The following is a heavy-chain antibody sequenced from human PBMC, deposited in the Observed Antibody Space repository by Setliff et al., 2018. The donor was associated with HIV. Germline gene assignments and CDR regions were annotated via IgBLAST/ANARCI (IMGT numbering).Heavy chain of an antibody. J-gene: IGHJ5*02. V-gene: IGHV4-59*06. D-gene: IGHD6-13*01. Sequence: ASETLSLTCTVSGGSISSYYWSWIRQHPGKGLEWIGYIYYSGSTYYNPSLKSRVTISVDTSKNQFSLKLSSVTAADTAVYYCARAAGTFNWFDPWGQGTLVTVSS. CDR2: IYYSGST. CDR3: ARAAGTFNWFDP. CDR1: GGSISSYY.